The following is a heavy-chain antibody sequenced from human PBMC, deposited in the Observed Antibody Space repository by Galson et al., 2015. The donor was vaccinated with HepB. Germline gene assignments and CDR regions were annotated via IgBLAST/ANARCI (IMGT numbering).Heavy chain of an antibody. D-gene: IGHD7-27*01. CDR2: ISGSGLGT. J-gene: IGHJ3*02. CDR3: ARDLRAIDWGTFDI. V-gene: IGHV3-23*01. CDR1: GFTFSNYA. Sequence: SLRLSCAVSGFTFSNYAMSWVRQAPGKGLEWVSGISGSGLGTYYADSVKGRFTISRDNSKSSLYLQMNSLRGEDTAVYYCARDLRAIDWGTFDIWGQGTMVTVS.